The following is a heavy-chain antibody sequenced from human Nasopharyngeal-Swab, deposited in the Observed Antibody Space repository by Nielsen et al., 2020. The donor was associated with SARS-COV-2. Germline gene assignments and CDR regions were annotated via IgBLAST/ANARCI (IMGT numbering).Heavy chain of an antibody. CDR1: GFTFSSYA. Sequence: GESLKISCAASGFTFSSYAMSWVRQAPGKGLEWVSAISGSGGSTYYADSVKGRFTISRDNSKNTLYLQMNSLRAEDTAVYYCAKDDRRSQWLVDYCYGMDVWGQGTTVTVSS. CDR3: AKDDRRSQWLVDYCYGMDV. CDR2: ISGSGGST. D-gene: IGHD6-19*01. V-gene: IGHV3-23*01. J-gene: IGHJ6*02.